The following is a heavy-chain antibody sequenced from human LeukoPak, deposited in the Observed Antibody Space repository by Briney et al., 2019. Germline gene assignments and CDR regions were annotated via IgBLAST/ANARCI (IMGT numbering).Heavy chain of an antibody. CDR3: ARLPTYYYDSSGYYFDY. J-gene: IGHJ4*02. CDR2: INNDGGGT. Sequence: PGGSLRLSCIASGFTFSNYWIHWVRQPPGKGLVWVSRINNDGGGTIYADSVRGRFTISRDNAKNSLYLQMNSLRAEDTAVYYCARLPTYYYDSSGYYFDYWGQGTLVTVSS. V-gene: IGHV3-74*01. D-gene: IGHD3-22*01. CDR1: GFTFSNYW.